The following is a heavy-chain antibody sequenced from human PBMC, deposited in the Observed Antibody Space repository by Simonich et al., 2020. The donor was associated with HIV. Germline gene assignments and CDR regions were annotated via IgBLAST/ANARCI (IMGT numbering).Heavy chain of an antibody. CDR1: GYTLTELS. J-gene: IGHJ3*02. V-gene: IGHV1-24*01. Sequence: QVQLVQSGAEVKKPGASVKVSCKVSGYTLTELSIHWVRQAPGKGLGWVGSFDLEEGETIKVQKFQGRVSMTEDPSTDTAYMELSRLRSDDTAFYYCATHGPGSYSSALDIWGQGTMVTVSS. CDR2: FDLEEGET. D-gene: IGHD1-26*01. CDR3: ATHGPGSYSSALDI.